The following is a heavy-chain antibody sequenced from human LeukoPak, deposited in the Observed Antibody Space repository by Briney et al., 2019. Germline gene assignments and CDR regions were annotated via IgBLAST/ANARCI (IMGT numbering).Heavy chain of an antibody. CDR3: ARDSGTRGYSYGLLALAGAWFDP. Sequence: KSSETLSLTCTVSGGSISSYYWSWIRQPAGKGLEWIGRIYTSGSTNYNPSLKSRVTMSVDTSKNQFSLKLNSVTAADTAVYYCARDSGTRGYSYGLLALAGAWFDPWGQGTLVTVSS. CDR2: IYTSGST. D-gene: IGHD5-18*01. V-gene: IGHV4-4*07. J-gene: IGHJ5*02. CDR1: GGSISSYY.